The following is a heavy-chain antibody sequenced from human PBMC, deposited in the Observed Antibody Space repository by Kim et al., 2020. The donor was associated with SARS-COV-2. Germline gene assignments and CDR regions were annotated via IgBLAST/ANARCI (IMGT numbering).Heavy chain of an antibody. D-gene: IGHD4-4*01. CDR2: INSDGSST. J-gene: IGHJ6*02. CDR3: ARDDYSVYYYYGMDV. Sequence: GGSLRLSCAAPGFTFNKYWMHWVRHAPGKGLVWVSRINSDGSSTTYADSVKGRFAIFRDNAKNTLYLQMNSLRAEDTAIYYCARDDYSVYYYYGMDVWGQGTTVTVSS. CDR1: GFTFNKYW. V-gene: IGHV3-74*01.